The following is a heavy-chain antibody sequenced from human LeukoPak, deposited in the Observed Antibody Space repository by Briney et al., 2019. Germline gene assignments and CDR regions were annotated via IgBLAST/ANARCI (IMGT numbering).Heavy chain of an antibody. CDR1: GGSISSTGYY. Sequence: SETLSLTCTVYGGSISSTGYYWGWIRQPPGKGLEWLGNIYYTGSTYYNPSLKSRVTISVDTSKNQFSLRLSSVTAADTAVYYCARGDIVVVQAGVRRKNYYYYLDVWGEGTTVTISS. CDR3: ARGDIVVVQAGVRRKNYYYYLDV. J-gene: IGHJ6*03. D-gene: IGHD2-2*01. V-gene: IGHV4-39*07. CDR2: IYYTGST.